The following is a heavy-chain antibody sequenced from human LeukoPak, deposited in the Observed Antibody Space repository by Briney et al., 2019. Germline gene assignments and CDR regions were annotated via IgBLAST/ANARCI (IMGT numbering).Heavy chain of an antibody. CDR3: AKDGKGYSSSWYSSH. Sequence: PSETLSLTCAVYGGSFSGYYWSWIRQPPGKGLEWVSAISGSGGSTYYADSVKGRFTISRDNSKNTLYLQMNSLRAEDTAVYYCAKDGKGYSSSWYSSHWGQGTLVTVSS. CDR1: GGSFSGYY. D-gene: IGHD6-13*01. J-gene: IGHJ4*02. CDR2: ISGSGGST. V-gene: IGHV3-23*01.